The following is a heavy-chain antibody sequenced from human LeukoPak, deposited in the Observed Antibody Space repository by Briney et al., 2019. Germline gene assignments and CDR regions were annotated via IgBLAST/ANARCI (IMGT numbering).Heavy chain of an antibody. J-gene: IGHJ5*01. Sequence: GGSLRLSCVASGLTFSSYWMSWVRQAPGKGLEWVANINQDGGEKYYVDSVKGRFTISRDNAKSSLYLQMNSLRADDTAVYYCTGAHSNSWSVFWGQGTLVTVSS. CDR1: GLTFSSYW. CDR3: TGAHSNSWSVF. D-gene: IGHD5-18*01. CDR2: INQDGGEK. V-gene: IGHV3-7*01.